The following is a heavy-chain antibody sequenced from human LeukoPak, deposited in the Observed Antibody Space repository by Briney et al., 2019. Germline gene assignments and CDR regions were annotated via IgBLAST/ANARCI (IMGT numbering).Heavy chain of an antibody. D-gene: IGHD3-22*01. Sequence: PGRSLRLSCAASGFTFSSYAMHWVGQAPGKGLKWVAVISYDGSNKYYADSVKGRFTISRDNSKNTLYLQMNSLRAEDTAVYYCATHDSSGPEGGYWGQGTLVTVSS. J-gene: IGHJ4*02. CDR2: ISYDGSNK. CDR3: ATHDSSGPEGGY. V-gene: IGHV3-30-3*01. CDR1: GFTFSSYA.